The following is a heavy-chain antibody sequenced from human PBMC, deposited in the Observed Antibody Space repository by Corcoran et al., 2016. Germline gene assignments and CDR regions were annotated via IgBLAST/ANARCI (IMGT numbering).Heavy chain of an antibody. D-gene: IGHD3-9*01. Sequence: QVQLQESGPGLVKPSETLSLTCTVSGGSISSYYWSWIRQPPGKGLEWIGYIYYSGSTNYNPSLKSRVTISVDTSKNQFSLKLSSVTAADTAVYYCARGGERGYDIPTLWGQGTLVTVSS. CDR3: ARGGERGYDIPTL. CDR1: GGSISSYY. J-gene: IGHJ4*02. V-gene: IGHV4-59*01. CDR2: IYYSGST.